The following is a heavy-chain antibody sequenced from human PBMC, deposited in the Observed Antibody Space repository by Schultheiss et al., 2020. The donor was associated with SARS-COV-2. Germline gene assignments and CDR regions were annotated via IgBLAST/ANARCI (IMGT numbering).Heavy chain of an antibody. D-gene: IGHD5-18*01. CDR1: GGSISSYY. V-gene: IGHV4-34*01. CDR2: IYHSGST. J-gene: IGHJ4*02. Sequence: SQTLSLTCTVSGGSISSYYWSWIRQPPGKGLEWIGEIYHSGSTNYNPSLKSRVTISVDTSKNQFSLKLSSVTAADTAVYYCARESWIQLWLGRVGRPFDYWGQGTLVTVSS. CDR3: ARESWIQLWLGRVGRPFDY.